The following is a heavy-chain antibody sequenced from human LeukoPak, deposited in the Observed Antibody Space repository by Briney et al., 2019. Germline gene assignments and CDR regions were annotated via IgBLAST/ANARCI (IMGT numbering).Heavy chain of an antibody. J-gene: IGHJ3*02. CDR3: ARERAGAFDI. V-gene: IGHV4-59*01. CDR2: IYYSGST. CDR1: GGSISSYY. Sequence: SETLSLTCTVSGGSISSYYWSWIRQPPGKGLEWIGYIYYSGSTNYNPSLKSRVTISVDTSKNQFSLRLSSVTAADTAVYYCARERAGAFDIWGQGTMVTVSS.